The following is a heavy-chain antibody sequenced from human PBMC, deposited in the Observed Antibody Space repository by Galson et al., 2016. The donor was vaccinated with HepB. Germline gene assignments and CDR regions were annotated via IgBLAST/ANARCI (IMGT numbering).Heavy chain of an antibody. CDR3: ARGKELEFFVLDAFDI. CDR2: IYPGDSNV. J-gene: IGHJ3*02. Sequence: QSGAEVKKPGESLKISCKGSGYRFSTYWIGWVRQMPGKGLEWMGIIYPGDSNVRHSPSFQGQVTISADKSISTAYLQWSSLKASDTAMYYCARGKELEFFVLDAFDIWGRGTMVTVSS. CDR1: GYRFSTYW. D-gene: IGHD1-1*01. V-gene: IGHV5-51*01.